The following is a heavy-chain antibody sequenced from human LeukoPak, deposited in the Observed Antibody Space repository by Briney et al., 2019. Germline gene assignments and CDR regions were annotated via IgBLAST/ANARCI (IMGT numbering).Heavy chain of an antibody. CDR2: IGTAGDT. CDR3: VRVAKERVGGVYYFDY. J-gene: IGHJ4*02. Sequence: GGSLRLSCAASGFTFSDYDMHWVRQAPGKGLEWVSAIGTAGDTYYTGSVKGRFTISRENAKNSLYLQMNSLRAGDTAVYYCVRVAKERVGGVYYFDYWGQGTPVTVSS. CDR1: GFTFSDYD. V-gene: IGHV3-13*01. D-gene: IGHD1-1*01.